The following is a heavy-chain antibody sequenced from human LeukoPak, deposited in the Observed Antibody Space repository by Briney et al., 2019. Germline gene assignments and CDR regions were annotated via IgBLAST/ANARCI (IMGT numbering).Heavy chain of an antibody. D-gene: IGHD2-15*01. Sequence: ASVTVSFKASGYTFTGYYMHWVRQAPGQGLEWMGWINPNSGGTNYAQKFQGRVTMTRDTSISTAYMELSRLRSDDTAVYYCARRYCSGGSCYGVTIDYWGQGTLVTVSS. CDR2: INPNSGGT. V-gene: IGHV1-2*02. CDR1: GYTFTGYY. CDR3: ARRYCSGGSCYGVTIDY. J-gene: IGHJ4*02.